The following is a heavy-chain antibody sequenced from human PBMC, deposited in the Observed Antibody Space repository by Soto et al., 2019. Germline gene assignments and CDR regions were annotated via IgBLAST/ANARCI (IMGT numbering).Heavy chain of an antibody. Sequence: ASVKVSCKASGYTFTSYAMHWVRQAPGQGLEWMGWISAYNGNTNYAQKLQGRVTMTTDTSTSTAYMELRSLRSDDTAVYYCARVYCSGGSCYYPMPDYWGQGTLVTVSS. CDR2: ISAYNGNT. CDR1: GYTFTSYA. J-gene: IGHJ4*02. CDR3: ARVYCSGGSCYYPMPDY. D-gene: IGHD2-15*01. V-gene: IGHV1-18*01.